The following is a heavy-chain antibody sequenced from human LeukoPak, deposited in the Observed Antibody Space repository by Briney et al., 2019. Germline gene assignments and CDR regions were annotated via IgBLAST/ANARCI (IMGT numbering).Heavy chain of an antibody. Sequence: GGSLRLSCAASGFTLSSYAMSWVRQAPGQGLEWVSTISDSGGSTYYADSVKGRFTLSRDNSKSTLSLQLNSLRADDTAVYYCATQNFDYWGQGTLVNVSS. CDR2: ISDSGGST. J-gene: IGHJ4*02. CDR1: GFTLSSYA. CDR3: ATQNFDY. V-gene: IGHV3-23*01.